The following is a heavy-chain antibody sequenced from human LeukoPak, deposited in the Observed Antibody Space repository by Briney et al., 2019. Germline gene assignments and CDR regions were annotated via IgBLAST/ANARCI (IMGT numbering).Heavy chain of an antibody. D-gene: IGHD4-17*01. V-gene: IGHV4-39*01. CDR2: IYYSWCT. Sequence: SETLSLTCTVSGGSISSSSYYWGWIRQPPGKGLEWIGSIYYSWCTYYNPSLKSRCTISVGTSTKQFSPKLSYVTAADKAVYYCAASERLRGWFDPWGQGTLVTVSS. J-gene: IGHJ5*02. CDR1: GGSISSSSYY. CDR3: AASERLRGWFDP.